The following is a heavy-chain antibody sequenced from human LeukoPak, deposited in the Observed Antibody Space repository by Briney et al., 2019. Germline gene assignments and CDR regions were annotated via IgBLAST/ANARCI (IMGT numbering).Heavy chain of an antibody. V-gene: IGHV3-7*01. CDR1: GFTFSGYW. Sequence: PGGSLRLSCAASGFTFSGYWMTWVRRTPVKGREWVATINQDGSQKYYVDSVKGRFTISRDNAKNSLYLQMNSLRAEDTAVFYCARSPNIAVAGGAYWGQGTPVTVSS. J-gene: IGHJ4*02. D-gene: IGHD6-19*01. CDR2: INQDGSQK. CDR3: ARSPNIAVAGGAY.